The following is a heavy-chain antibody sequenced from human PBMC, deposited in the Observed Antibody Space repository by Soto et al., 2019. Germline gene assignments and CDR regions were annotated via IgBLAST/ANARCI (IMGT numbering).Heavy chain of an antibody. CDR3: ARGSSGIAAAGTLDP. CDR2: ISSNGGST. D-gene: IGHD6-13*01. J-gene: IGHJ5*02. CDR1: GFTFSSYA. Sequence: GGSLRLSCAASGFTFSSYAMHWVRQAPGKGLEYVSAISSNGGSTYYANSVKGRFTISRDNSKNTLYLQMGSLRAEDMAVYYCARGSSGIAAAGTLDPWGQGTLVTVSS. V-gene: IGHV3-64*01.